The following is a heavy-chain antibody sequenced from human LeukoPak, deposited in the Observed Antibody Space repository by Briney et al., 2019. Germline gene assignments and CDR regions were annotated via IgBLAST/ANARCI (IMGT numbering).Heavy chain of an antibody. Sequence: PGGSLRLSCAASGFTFRTHDMHWVRQAPGKGLEWVSVIYSGGSADYADSVKGRFTISRDNSKNTLHLQMKSLRAEDTAVYYCAKMSNYYNSLGYYAFDIWGQGTMVTVSS. CDR2: IYSGGSA. D-gene: IGHD3-22*01. CDR1: GFTFRTHD. J-gene: IGHJ3*02. CDR3: AKMSNYYNSLGYYAFDI. V-gene: IGHV3-66*01.